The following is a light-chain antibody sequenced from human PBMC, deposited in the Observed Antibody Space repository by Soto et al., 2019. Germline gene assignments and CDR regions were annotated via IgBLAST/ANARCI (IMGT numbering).Light chain of an antibody. J-gene: IGLJ2*01. CDR1: SSDVGVYNY. CDR2: DVS. CDR3: CSYAGSSTVV. V-gene: IGLV2-11*01. Sequence: QSALTQPRSVSGSPGQSVTISCTGTSSDVGVYNYVSWYQQYPGKAPKLMIYDVSKRPSGVPDRFSGSKSGNTASLTISVLQAEDEADYYCCSYAGSSTVVFGGGTQLTVL.